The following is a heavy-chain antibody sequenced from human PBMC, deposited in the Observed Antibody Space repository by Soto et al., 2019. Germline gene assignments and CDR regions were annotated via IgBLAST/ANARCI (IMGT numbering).Heavy chain of an antibody. CDR1: GFTFTSSA. V-gene: IGHV1-58*01. CDR3: AAFHRYGDYDFDY. CDR2: IVVGSGNT. Sequence: SVKVSCKASGFTFTSSAVQWVRQARGQRIEWIGWIVVGSGNTNYAQKFQERVTITRDMSTSTAYMELSSLRSEDTAVYYCAAFHRYGDYDFDYWGQGTLVTVSS. D-gene: IGHD4-17*01. J-gene: IGHJ4*02.